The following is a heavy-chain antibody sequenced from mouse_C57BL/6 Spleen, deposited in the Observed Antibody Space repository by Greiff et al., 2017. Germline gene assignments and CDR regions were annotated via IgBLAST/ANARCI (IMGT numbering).Heavy chain of an antibody. Sequence: VQRVESGAELVKPGASVKLSCKASGYTFTEYTIHWVKQRSGQGLEWIGWFYPGSGSIKYNEKFKDKATLTADKSSSTVYMELSRLTSEDSAVYFCARHEKLSYAMDYWGQGTSVTVSS. CDR1: GYTFTEYT. J-gene: IGHJ4*01. V-gene: IGHV1-62-2*01. CDR3: ARHEKLSYAMDY. CDR2: FYPGSGSI.